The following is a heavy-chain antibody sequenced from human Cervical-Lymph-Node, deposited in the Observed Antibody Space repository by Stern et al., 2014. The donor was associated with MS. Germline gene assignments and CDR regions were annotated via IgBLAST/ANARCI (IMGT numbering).Heavy chain of an antibody. D-gene: IGHD5-18*01. J-gene: IGHJ4*02. CDR1: GYTLTNYP. V-gene: IGHV7-4-1*02. CDR3: ARDFVDTAMITRSDYLDS. Sequence: QVQLVQSGSELKKPGASVKVSCKASGYTLTNYPMNWVRQAPRQGLEWKGRIKTNAGNSTYAQGFTGRFGFSLDTSVSTAYLYISSLKAEDTAVYYCARDFVDTAMITRSDYLDSWGQGTLVTVSS. CDR2: IKTNAGNS.